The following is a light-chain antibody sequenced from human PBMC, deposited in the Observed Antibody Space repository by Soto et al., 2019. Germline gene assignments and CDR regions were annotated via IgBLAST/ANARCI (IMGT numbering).Light chain of an antibody. V-gene: IGKV1-5*01. J-gene: IGKJ2*01. CDR3: QQYKVYPYT. Sequence: DIQMTQSPSTLSASIGDTVTLTCRASQSLTGRLAWYQQKPCRPPKLLIYDVSILASGVPSRFSGSESGADFTLTISSLRPDDFATFYCQQYKVYPYTFGQGTRL. CDR2: DVS. CDR1: QSLTGR.